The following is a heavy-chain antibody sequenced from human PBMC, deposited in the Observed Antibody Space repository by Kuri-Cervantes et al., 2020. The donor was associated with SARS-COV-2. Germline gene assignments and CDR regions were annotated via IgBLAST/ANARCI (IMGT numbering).Heavy chain of an antibody. CDR1: GFTFDDYA. J-gene: IGHJ4*02. Sequence: LSLTCAASGFTFDDYAMHWVRQAPGKGLEWVSLISGDGGSTYYADSVKGRFTISRDNSKNSLYLEMNSLRPEDTAVYYCAKVETANLDYWGQGTLVTVSS. V-gene: IGHV3-43*02. D-gene: IGHD3-3*01. CDR3: AKVETANLDY. CDR2: ISGDGGST.